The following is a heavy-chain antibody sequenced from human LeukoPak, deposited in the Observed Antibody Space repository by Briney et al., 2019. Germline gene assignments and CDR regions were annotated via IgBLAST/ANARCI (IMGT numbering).Heavy chain of an antibody. D-gene: IGHD3-10*01. CDR2: ISYDGSNK. J-gene: IGHJ4*02. CDR1: GFTFSSYG. V-gene: IGHV3-30*18. Sequence: GGSLRLSCAASGFTFSSYGMHWVRQAPGKGLEWVAVISYDGSNKYYADSVKGRFTISRDNSKNTLYLQMNSLRAEDTAVYYCAKERVRGVSRVPVEFDYWGQGTLVTVSS. CDR3: AKERVRGVSRVPVEFDY.